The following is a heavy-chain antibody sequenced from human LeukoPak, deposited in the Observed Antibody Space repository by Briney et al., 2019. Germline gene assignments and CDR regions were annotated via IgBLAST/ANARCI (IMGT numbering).Heavy chain of an antibody. CDR3: ARQGGAAAGYNWFDP. CDR2: IYYSGST. D-gene: IGHD6-13*01. V-gene: IGHV4-39*01. J-gene: IGHJ5*02. CDR1: GGSISTSAYY. Sequence: PSETLSLTCIVSGGSISTSAYYWGWIRQPPGEGLQWIGSIYYSGSTYYNPSLKSRVTISVDTSKNQFSLNLSSVTAADTAVYYCARQGGAAAGYNWFDPWGQGTLVTVSS.